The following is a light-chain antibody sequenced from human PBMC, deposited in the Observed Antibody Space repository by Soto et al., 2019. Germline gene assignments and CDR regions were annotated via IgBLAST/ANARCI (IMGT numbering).Light chain of an antibody. J-gene: IGLJ3*02. CDR3: CSYAGNSTRV. Sequence: QAVVTQPASVSGSPGQSITISCTGTSSDVGSYNLVSWYQQHPGNAPKLMIYEVSKRPSGVSNRFSGSKSGNTASLTISGLQAEDGADYYCCSYAGNSTRVFGGGTQLTVL. V-gene: IGLV2-23*02. CDR2: EVS. CDR1: SSDVGSYNL.